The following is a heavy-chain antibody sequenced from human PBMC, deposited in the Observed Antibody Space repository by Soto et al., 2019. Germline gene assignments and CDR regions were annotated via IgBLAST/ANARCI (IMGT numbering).Heavy chain of an antibody. CDR2: IDPSDSYT. Sequence: KVSCKASGGTFSSYGISWVRQMPGKGLEWMGRIDPSDSYTNYSPSFQGHVTISADKSISTAYLQWSSLKASDTAMYYCASSPRGYCSSTSCRELGNYYGMDVWGQGTTVTVSS. CDR1: GGTFSSYG. CDR3: ASSPRGYCSSTSCRELGNYYGMDV. D-gene: IGHD2-2*01. V-gene: IGHV5-10-1*01. J-gene: IGHJ6*02.